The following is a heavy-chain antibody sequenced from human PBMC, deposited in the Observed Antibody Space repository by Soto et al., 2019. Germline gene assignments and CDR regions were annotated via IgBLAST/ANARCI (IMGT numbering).Heavy chain of an antibody. Sequence: QVQLQESGPGLVKPSQTLSLTCTVSGGSISSGNYYWSWIRQPPGKGLEWIGYIYYSGSTYYNPSLKSRVTISVDTYKNQFSLKLNSVTAADTAVYYCARTLVGAPPFDYWGQGTLVTVSS. D-gene: IGHD1-26*01. CDR1: GGSISSGNYY. CDR3: ARTLVGAPPFDY. V-gene: IGHV4-30-4*01. CDR2: IYYSGST. J-gene: IGHJ4*02.